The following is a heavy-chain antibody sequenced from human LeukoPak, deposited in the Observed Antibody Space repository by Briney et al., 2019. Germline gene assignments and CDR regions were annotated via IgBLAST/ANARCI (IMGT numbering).Heavy chain of an antibody. D-gene: IGHD2-2*01. CDR1: GGSISSSSYY. CDR2: IYHSGST. J-gene: IGHJ4*02. CDR3: ASFRRRRSGSGATSREPYFDY. V-gene: IGHV4-39*07. Sequence: SETLSLTCTVSGGSISSSSYYWGWIRQPPGKGLEWIGSIYHSGSTYYNPSLKSRVTISVDTSKNQFSLKLSSVTAADTAVYYCASFRRRRSGSGATSREPYFDYWGQGTLVTVPS.